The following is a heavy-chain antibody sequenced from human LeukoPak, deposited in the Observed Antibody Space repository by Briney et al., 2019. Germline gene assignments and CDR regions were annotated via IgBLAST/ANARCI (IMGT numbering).Heavy chain of an antibody. CDR1: GFTVSSSY. CDR2: IYSGGST. CDR3: ARGSDRAYRPFDY. V-gene: IGHV3-66*02. D-gene: IGHD2-21*02. J-gene: IGHJ4*02. Sequence: QPGGSLRLSCAASGFTVSSSYMSWVRQAPGKGLEWVPLIYSGGSTSYADSVKGRFTISRDNSKNTLYLQMNSLRAEDTAVYYCARGSDRAYRPFDYWGQGTLVTVSS.